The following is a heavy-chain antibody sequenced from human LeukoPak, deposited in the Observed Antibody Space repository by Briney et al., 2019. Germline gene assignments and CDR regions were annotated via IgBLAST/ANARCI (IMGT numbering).Heavy chain of an antibody. J-gene: IGHJ6*03. V-gene: IGHV3-66*01. CDR1: GFTVSNNN. CDR3: ARANERFWSGYFQYYYYYYMDV. CDR2: IFSGGTT. Sequence: PGGSLRLSCAAAGFTVSNNNMSWVRQAPGKGLEWVSVIFSGGTTYYADSVKGRFTISRDNSKNTLHLQMNSLRAEDTAVYYCARANERFWSGYFQYYYYYYMDVWGKGTTVTVSS. D-gene: IGHD3-3*01.